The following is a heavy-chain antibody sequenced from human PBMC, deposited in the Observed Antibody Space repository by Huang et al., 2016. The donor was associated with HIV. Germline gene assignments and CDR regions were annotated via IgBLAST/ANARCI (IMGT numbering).Heavy chain of an antibody. CDR1: EDSLNTYW. CDR2: IHPGDSDP. Sequence: ELQLVQSGAEVKKPGESLRISCKGAEDSLNTYWIGWVRQIPGKGLDWMGIIHPGDSDPRYSPSCRGQVTFSADKSINTAYLQWSSLKASDTALYYCARWMSSGSYYYFDYWGQGTLVTVSS. D-gene: IGHD6-13*01. J-gene: IGHJ4*02. V-gene: IGHV5-51*01. CDR3: ARWMSSGSYYYFDY.